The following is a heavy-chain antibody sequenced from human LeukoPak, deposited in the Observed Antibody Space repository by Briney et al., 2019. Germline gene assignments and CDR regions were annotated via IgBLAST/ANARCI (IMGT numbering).Heavy chain of an antibody. D-gene: IGHD3-22*01. V-gene: IGHV3-9*01. CDR2: INWNSGRM. J-gene: IGHJ5*02. CDR3: AGYYYDSSRGFDL. Sequence: GGSLRLFCAAAGFTFDDYAMHWVRQAPGKGLEWVSTINWNSGRMEYADSVKGRFTISRDNAKNSLYLQMNSLRAEDTALYYCAGYYYDSSRGFDLWGQGTLVTVSA. CDR1: GFTFDDYA.